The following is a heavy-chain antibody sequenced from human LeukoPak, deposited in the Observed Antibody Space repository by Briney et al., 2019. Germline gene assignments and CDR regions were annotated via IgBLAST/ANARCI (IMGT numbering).Heavy chain of an antibody. Sequence: GGSLRLSCAASGFTFSSYAMHWVRQAPGKGLEWVAVISYDGNNKYYADSVKGRFTISRDNSKNTLYLQMNSLRAEDTAVYYCAREPYYYGSGSTYYYYGMDVWGQGTTVTVSS. CDR2: ISYDGNNK. V-gene: IGHV3-30-3*01. D-gene: IGHD3-10*01. CDR3: AREPYYYGSGSTYYYYGMDV. CDR1: GFTFSSYA. J-gene: IGHJ6*02.